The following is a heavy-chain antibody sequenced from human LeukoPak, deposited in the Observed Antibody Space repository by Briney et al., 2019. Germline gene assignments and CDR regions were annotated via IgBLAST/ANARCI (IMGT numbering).Heavy chain of an antibody. CDR1: GFTFSSYA. V-gene: IGHV3-23*01. D-gene: IGHD2-2*01. CDR3: ATSSVRANFDY. CDR2: FSGSGGGT. Sequence: GGSLRLSCAASGFTFSSYAVSWVRQAPGKGLEWVSAFSGSGGGTYYADSVKGRFTISRDNSKNTLYLQMNSLRAEDTAVYYCATSSVRANFDYWGQGTLVTVSS. J-gene: IGHJ4*02.